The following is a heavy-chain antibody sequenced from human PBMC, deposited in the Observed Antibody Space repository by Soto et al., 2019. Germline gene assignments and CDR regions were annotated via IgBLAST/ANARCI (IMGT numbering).Heavy chain of an antibody. CDR3: AKAGTFLEWLLSY. CDR2: ISWNSGSI. J-gene: IGHJ4*02. D-gene: IGHD3-3*02. V-gene: IGHV3-9*01. CDR1: GFTFDDYA. Sequence: PGGSLRLSCAASGFTFDDYAMHWVRQAPGKGLEWVSGISWNSGSIGYADSVKGRFTISRDNAKNSLYLQMNSLRAEDTALYYCAKAGTFLEWLLSYWGQGTLVTVSS.